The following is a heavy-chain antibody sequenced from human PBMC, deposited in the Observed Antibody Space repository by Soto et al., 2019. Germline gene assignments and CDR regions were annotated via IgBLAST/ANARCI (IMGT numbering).Heavy chain of an antibody. CDR3: AIVDWRFARGRDYYYYGMDV. J-gene: IGHJ6*02. CDR1: GFTFSSYA. Sequence: QVQLVESGGGVVQPGRSLRLSCAASGFTFSSYAMHWVRQAPGKGLEWVAVISYDGSNKYYADSVKGRFTISRDNSKNTLYLQMNRLRAEDTAVYYCAIVDWRFARGRDYYYYGMDVWGQGTTVTVSS. V-gene: IGHV3-30-3*01. D-gene: IGHD3-10*01. CDR2: ISYDGSNK.